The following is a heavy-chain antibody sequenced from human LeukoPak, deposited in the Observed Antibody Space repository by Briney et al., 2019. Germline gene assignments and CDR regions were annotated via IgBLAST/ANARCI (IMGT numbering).Heavy chain of an antibody. Sequence: SETLSLTCAVYGGSFSGYYWSWIRQPPGKGLEWIGEINHSGSTNYNPSLKSRVTISVDTSKNQFSLKLSSVTAADTAVYYCARVKWIQLWRRFDYWGQGTLVTVSS. CDR2: INHSGST. CDR3: ARVKWIQLWRRFDY. J-gene: IGHJ4*02. CDR1: GGSFSGYY. D-gene: IGHD5-18*01. V-gene: IGHV4-34*01.